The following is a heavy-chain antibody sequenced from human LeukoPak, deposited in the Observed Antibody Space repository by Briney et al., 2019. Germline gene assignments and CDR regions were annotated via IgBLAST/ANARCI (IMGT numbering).Heavy chain of an antibody. CDR2: IYYSRSP. Sequence: PSETLSLTCTVSGGSISCGDSYWSWIRQPPGKGLECIGYIYYSRSPFYNPSLKSRVTISVDTSKNHFSLNLSSVTAADTAVYYCARGNNPYYFDYWGQGTLVTVSS. CDR3: ARGNNPYYFDY. CDR1: GGSISCGDSY. J-gene: IGHJ4*02. D-gene: IGHD1/OR15-1a*01. V-gene: IGHV4-30-4*08.